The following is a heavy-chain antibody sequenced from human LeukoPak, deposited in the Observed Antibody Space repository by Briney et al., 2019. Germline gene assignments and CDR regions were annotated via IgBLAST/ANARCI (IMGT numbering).Heavy chain of an antibody. CDR3: ATLPFDSSGYYYSDH. D-gene: IGHD3-22*01. CDR1: GFTFSDYY. J-gene: IGHJ3*01. V-gene: IGHV3-11*01. Sequence: GGSLRLSCAASGFTFSDYYMSWIRQAPGRGLEWVSYISSSGSTIYYADSVKGRFTISRDNAKNSLYLQMNSPRAEDTAVYYCATLPFDSSGYYYSDHWGQGTMVTVSS. CDR2: ISSSGSTI.